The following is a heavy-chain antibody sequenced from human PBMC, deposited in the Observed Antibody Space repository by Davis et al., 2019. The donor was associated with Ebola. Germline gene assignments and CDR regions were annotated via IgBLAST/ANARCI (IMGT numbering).Heavy chain of an antibody. CDR3: AREYSSSSGNPVYYYYYGMDV. CDR1: GGTFSSYA. CDR2: IIPILGIA. D-gene: IGHD6-6*01. J-gene: IGHJ6*02. V-gene: IGHV1-69*04. Sequence: SVKVSCKASGGTFSSYAISWVRQAPGQGLEWMGRIIPILGIANYAQKFQGRVTITADKSTSTAYMELSSLRSEDTAVYYCAREYSSSSGNPVYYYYYGMDVWGQGTTVTVSS.